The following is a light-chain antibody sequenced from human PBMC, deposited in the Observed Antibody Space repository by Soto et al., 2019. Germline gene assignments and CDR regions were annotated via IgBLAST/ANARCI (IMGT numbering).Light chain of an antibody. CDR1: RSVSTT. Sequence: GARVTITRRTSRSVSTTLNWYQQKPGKAPKLLIYATCNLQTGIPSRFSGDVFGTEFTLTISSLQPEDFAIYYCQQSESTRWTFGQGTKVDIK. V-gene: IGKV1-39*01. CDR2: ATC. J-gene: IGKJ1*01. CDR3: QQSESTRWT.